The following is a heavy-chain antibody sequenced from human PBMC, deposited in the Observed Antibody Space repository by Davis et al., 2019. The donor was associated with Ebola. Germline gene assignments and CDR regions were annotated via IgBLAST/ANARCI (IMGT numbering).Heavy chain of an antibody. CDR3: ATDSSSWGY. V-gene: IGHV3-30-3*01. Sequence: GESLKISCAASGFTFSSYAMHWVRQAPGKGLEWVAVISYDGSNKYYADSVKGRFTISRDNSKNTLYLQMNSLRAEDTAVYYCATDSSSWGYWGQGTLVTVSS. CDR1: GFTFSSYA. J-gene: IGHJ4*02. CDR2: ISYDGSNK. D-gene: IGHD6-13*01.